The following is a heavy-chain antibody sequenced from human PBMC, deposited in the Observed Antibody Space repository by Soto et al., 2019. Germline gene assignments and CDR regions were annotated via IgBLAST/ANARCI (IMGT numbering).Heavy chain of an antibody. V-gene: IGHV5-10-1*01. Sequence: GESLKISCKGSGYSFTSYWISWVRQMPGKGLEWMGRIDPSDSYTNYSPSFQGHVTISADKSISTAYLQWRSLQASDTAMYYSARHGCRSPSCYIAYCYCGRDVWGQRTTVTGSS. D-gene: IGHD2-2*02. CDR3: ARHGCRSPSCYIAYCYCGRDV. J-gene: IGHJ6*02. CDR2: IDPSDSYT. CDR1: GYSFTSYW.